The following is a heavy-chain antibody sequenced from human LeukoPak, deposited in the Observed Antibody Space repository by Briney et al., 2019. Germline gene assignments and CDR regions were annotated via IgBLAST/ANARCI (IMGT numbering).Heavy chain of an antibody. CDR1: GFTFGDYA. J-gene: IGHJ4*02. V-gene: IGHV3-49*03. D-gene: IGHD1-26*01. CDR2: IRSNAYGGTT. Sequence: GGSLRLSCTPSGFTFGDYAMSWFRQAPGKGLEWVGFIRSNAYGGTTDYAASVKGRFAISRDDSKNTLYLQMSSLKTEDTAVYYCTTADGGSYGSRLYWGQGTLVTVSS. CDR3: TTADGGSYGSRLY.